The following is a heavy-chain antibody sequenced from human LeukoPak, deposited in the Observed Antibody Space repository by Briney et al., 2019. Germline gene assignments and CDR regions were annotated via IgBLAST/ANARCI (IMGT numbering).Heavy chain of an antibody. Sequence: GGSLRLSCAASGFTFDDYAMHWVRQAPGKGLEWVSGISWNSGSIGYADSVKGRFTISRDNAKNSLYLQMNSLRSEDTALYYCAKTSGIVVAAPFDAWGQGTLVTVYS. D-gene: IGHD6-19*01. V-gene: IGHV3-9*01. CDR3: AKTSGIVVAAPFDA. CDR1: GFTFDDYA. CDR2: ISWNSGSI. J-gene: IGHJ5*02.